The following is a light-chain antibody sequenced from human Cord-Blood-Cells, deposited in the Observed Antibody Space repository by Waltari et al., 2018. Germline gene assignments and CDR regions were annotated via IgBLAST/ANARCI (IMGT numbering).Light chain of an antibody. Sequence: QSVLTQPPSASGTPGQRVTISCSGSSSNIGSNTVHWYQQLPGTAPKLLIYSNNQRPSGVPDRFSVSKSGTSASLAISGLQSEDEADYYCAAWDDSLNGVVFGGGTKLTVL. CDR2: SNN. CDR1: SSNIGSNT. J-gene: IGLJ2*01. CDR3: AAWDDSLNGVV. V-gene: IGLV1-44*01.